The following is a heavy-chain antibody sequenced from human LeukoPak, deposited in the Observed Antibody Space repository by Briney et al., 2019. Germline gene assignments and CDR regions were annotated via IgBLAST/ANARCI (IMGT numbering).Heavy chain of an antibody. D-gene: IGHD2-2*01. CDR3: TRVVPAAPGFYYYYYMDV. Sequence: GGSLRLSCAASGFTFSGSAMHWVRQASGKGLEGVGRIRSKANSYATAYAASGRGMFTISRDDSKNTAYLQMNSLKTEDTAVYYCTRVVPAAPGFYYYYYMDVWGKGTTVTVSS. J-gene: IGHJ6*03. CDR1: GFTFSGSA. V-gene: IGHV3-73*01. CDR2: IRSKANSYAT.